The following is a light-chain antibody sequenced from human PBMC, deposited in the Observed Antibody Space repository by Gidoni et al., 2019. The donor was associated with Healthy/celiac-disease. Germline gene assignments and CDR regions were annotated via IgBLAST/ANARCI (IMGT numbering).Light chain of an antibody. J-gene: IGKJ3*01. CDR1: QSISSY. V-gene: IGKV1-39*01. CDR3: QQSYSTPRTT. Sequence: DIQMTQSPSSLSASVGDRVTITCRASQSISSYLNWYQQKPGKAPKLLIYAASSLQSGVPSRFSGSGSETDFTLTISSLQPEDFATYYCQQSYSTPRTTFGPGTKVDIK. CDR2: AAS.